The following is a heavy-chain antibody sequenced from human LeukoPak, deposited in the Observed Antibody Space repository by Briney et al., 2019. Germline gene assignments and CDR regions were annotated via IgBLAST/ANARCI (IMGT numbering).Heavy chain of an antibody. CDR1: GFTFSSYG. CDR2: IWYDGSNK. Sequence: GGSLRLSCAASGFTFSSYGMHWVRQAPGKGLEWMAFIWYDGSNKYYADSMTAGRITISRDNSKNTLYLQVNSLRAEDTAVYYCARVKGLWTGPFEIWGQGTMVTVSS. J-gene: IGHJ3*02. D-gene: IGHD3-10*01. V-gene: IGHV3-33*01. CDR3: ARVKGLWTGPFEI.